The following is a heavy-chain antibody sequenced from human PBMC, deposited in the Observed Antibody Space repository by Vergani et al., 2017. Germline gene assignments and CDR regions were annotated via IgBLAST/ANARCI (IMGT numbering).Heavy chain of an antibody. CDR3: ARDNQYYYGSEELLDYYGMDV. CDR1: GFTFSDYY. D-gene: IGHD3-10*01. CDR2: ISSSSSYT. Sequence: QVQLVESGGGLVKPGGSLRLSCAASGFTFSDYYMSWIRQAPGKGLEWVSYISSSSSYTNYADSVKGRFTISRDNAKNSLYLQMNSLRAEDTAVYYCARDNQYYYGSEELLDYYGMDVWGQGTTVTVSS. V-gene: IGHV3-11*06. J-gene: IGHJ6*02.